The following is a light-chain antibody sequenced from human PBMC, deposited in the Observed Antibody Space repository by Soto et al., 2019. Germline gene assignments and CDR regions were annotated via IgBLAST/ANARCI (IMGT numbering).Light chain of an antibody. J-gene: IGKJ5*01. V-gene: IGKV3-11*01. Sequence: DIVLTQSPATLSLSPGERATLSCRASQSVSTFLAWYQQKPGQAPRLLIYDASNRATGIPARFSGSGPGTDFTLTISSLEPEDFAVYYCQQRIKWPITFGQGTRLEIK. CDR3: QQRIKWPIT. CDR1: QSVSTF. CDR2: DAS.